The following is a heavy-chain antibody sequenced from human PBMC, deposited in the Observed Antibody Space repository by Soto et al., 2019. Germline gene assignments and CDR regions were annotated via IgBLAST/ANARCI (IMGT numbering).Heavy chain of an antibody. CDR3: TTLGHYYDSRPLDV. J-gene: IGHJ6*02. D-gene: IGHD3-22*01. V-gene: IGHV3-15*07. CDR2: IKSKTDGGTT. CDR1: GFTFSNAW. Sequence: PGGSLRLSCAASGFTFSNAWMNWVRQAPGKGLEWVGRIKSKTDGGTTDYAAPVKGRFSISRDDSKNTLYMQMNSLKTEETAVYYCTTLGHYYDSRPLDVWGQGTTVTV.